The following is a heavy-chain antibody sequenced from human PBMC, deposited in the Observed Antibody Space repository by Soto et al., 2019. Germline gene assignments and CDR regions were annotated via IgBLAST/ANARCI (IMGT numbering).Heavy chain of an antibody. CDR1: GVSINSDKYY. J-gene: IGHJ4*02. V-gene: IGHV4-39*01. Sequence: SETLSLTCSVSGVSINSDKYYWGWIRQPPGPGLEWIGSIYFRGNTYYNPSLQTRVTISLDKSNSQFSLKLNSVTAADSAVYFCARLEGLATISYYFDFWGQGALVTVSS. CDR2: IYFRGNT. D-gene: IGHD3-9*01. CDR3: ARLEGLATISYYFDF.